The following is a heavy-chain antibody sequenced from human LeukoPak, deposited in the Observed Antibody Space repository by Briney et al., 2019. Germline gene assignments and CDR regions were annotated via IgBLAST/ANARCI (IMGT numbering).Heavy chain of an antibody. CDR2: ISKDGRTI. Sequence: GGSLRLSCAASGFSFSTQEMAWVRQAPGKGLEWVSYISKDGRTIYYADSVKGRFTISRDNTRNSLFLQLSSLSADDTAFYYCARVSYTGFDLYFDSWGQGTLVTISS. J-gene: IGHJ4*02. D-gene: IGHD5-12*01. CDR1: GFSFSTQE. V-gene: IGHV3-48*03. CDR3: ARVSYTGFDLYFDS.